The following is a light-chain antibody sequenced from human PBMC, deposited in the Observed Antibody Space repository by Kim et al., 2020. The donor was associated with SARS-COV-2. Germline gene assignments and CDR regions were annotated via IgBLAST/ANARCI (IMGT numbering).Light chain of an antibody. CDR1: SLRSYY. CDR2: GKN. J-gene: IGLJ2*01. V-gene: IGLV3-19*01. Sequence: VALGQTVRITCQGDSLRSYYATWYQQKPGQAPILVIYGKNNRPSGIPERFSGSSSGNTASLTITGTQAGDEADYYCNSRDSNDNVVFGGGTQLNVL. CDR3: NSRDSNDNVV.